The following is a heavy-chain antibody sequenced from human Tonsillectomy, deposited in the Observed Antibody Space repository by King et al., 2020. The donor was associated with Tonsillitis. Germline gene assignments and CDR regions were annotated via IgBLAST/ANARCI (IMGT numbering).Heavy chain of an antibody. D-gene: IGHD2-15*01. Sequence: VQLVESGGGLVKPGGSLRLSCAASGFTFSSYSMNWVRQAPGKGLEWVSSISSSSSYIFYADTVKGRFTISRDNAKNSLYLQMNSLKAEDTVVYYCATDKVASYVMDVWGQGTTGT. CDR2: ISSSSSYI. V-gene: IGHV3-21*01. CDR1: GFTFSSYS. J-gene: IGHJ6*02. CDR3: ATDKVASYVMDV.